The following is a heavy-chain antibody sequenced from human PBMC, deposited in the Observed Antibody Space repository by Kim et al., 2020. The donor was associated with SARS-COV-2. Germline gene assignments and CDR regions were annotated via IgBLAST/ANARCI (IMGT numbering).Heavy chain of an antibody. V-gene: IGHV3-23*05. J-gene: IGHJ2*01. CDR3: VKSPLVWGSPQFSAFYFDL. Sequence: PGGSLRLSCAGSGFTFSHYAMSWVRQAPGSGLDWLAANGGNGNSAYYADSVRGRFTISRDNSKNTLFLQMTSLRPDDTATYYCVKSPLVWGSPQFSAFYFDLWGRGTLVSVSS. D-gene: IGHD3-16*01. CDR1: GFTFSHYA. CDR2: NGGNGNSA.